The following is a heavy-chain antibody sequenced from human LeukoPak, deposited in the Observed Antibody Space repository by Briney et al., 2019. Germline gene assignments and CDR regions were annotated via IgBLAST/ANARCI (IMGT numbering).Heavy chain of an antibody. J-gene: IGHJ4*02. CDR1: GYTFTGYY. CDR3: ARERTWIQLWLRNLDY. CDR2: INPNSGGT. V-gene: IGHV1-2*02. Sequence: ASVKVSCKASGYTFTGYYMHWVRQAPGQGLEWMGWINPNSGGTNYAQKFQGRVTMTRDTSISTAYMELSRLRSDDTVVYYCARERTWIQLWLRNLDYWGQGTLVTVSS. D-gene: IGHD5-18*01.